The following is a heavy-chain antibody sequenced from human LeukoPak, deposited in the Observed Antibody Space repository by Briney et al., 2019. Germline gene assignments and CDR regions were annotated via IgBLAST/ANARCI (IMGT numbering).Heavy chain of an antibody. CDR3: AKSGGMVRGVIRAFDI. Sequence: GESLKISCAASGFTFSSYAMSWVRQAPGKGLEWVSAISGSGGSTYYADSVKGRFTISRDNSKNTLYLQMNSLRAEDTAVYYCAKSGGMVRGVIRAFDIWGQGTMVTVSS. V-gene: IGHV3-23*01. CDR1: GFTFSSYA. D-gene: IGHD3-10*01. CDR2: ISGSGGST. J-gene: IGHJ3*02.